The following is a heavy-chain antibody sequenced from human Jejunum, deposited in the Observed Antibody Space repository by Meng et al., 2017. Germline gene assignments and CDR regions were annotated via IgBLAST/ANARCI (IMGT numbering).Heavy chain of an antibody. CDR1: GGSISGFH. D-gene: IGHD6-19*01. CDR3: ARLKAVTGLYDAFDF. J-gene: IGHJ3*01. V-gene: IGHV4-59*01. CDR2: IYYSGST. Sequence: SETLSLTCTGSGGSISGFHWSWIRQPPGKGLEWIGYIYYSGSTNYNPSLKSRVTISVDTSKNQFSLKLRSVTAADTAVYYCARLKAVTGLYDAFDFWGQGTMVTVSS.